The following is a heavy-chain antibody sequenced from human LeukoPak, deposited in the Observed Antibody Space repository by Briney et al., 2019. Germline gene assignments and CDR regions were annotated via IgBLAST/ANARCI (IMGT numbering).Heavy chain of an antibody. J-gene: IGHJ6*03. CDR2: IRYDGSNK. D-gene: IGHD6-13*01. Sequence: PGGSLRLSCAASGFTFSSYWMSWVRQAPGKGLEWVAFIRYDGSNKYYADSVKGRFTISRDNAKNSLYLQMTSLTDGDTALYYCAKGGIHRGYYFYYMDVWGKGTTVTISS. V-gene: IGHV3-30*02. CDR3: AKGGIHRGYYFYYMDV. CDR1: GFTFSSYW.